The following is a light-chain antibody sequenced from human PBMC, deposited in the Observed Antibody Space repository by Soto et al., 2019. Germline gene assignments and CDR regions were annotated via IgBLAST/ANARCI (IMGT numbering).Light chain of an antibody. CDR1: SSDVGAYNY. V-gene: IGLV2-8*01. J-gene: IGLJ1*01. Sequence: QSALTQTPSASASPGQSVTISCTGTSSDVGAYNYVSWYRQFPGEAPNLLIYDVNKRPPGVPHRFSGSKSGNTAFLTVSGLQPQDEADYYCSSFAGRNMYVFGSGTKLTVL. CDR2: DVN. CDR3: SSFAGRNMYV.